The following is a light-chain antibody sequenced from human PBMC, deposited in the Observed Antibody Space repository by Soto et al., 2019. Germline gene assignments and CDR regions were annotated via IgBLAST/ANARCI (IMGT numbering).Light chain of an antibody. Sequence: DIQMPQSPSTLSASVVDTVTITCRASQSVSESLACYQVKPGEAPKLLIFDVSNLETVVPSRLSGSGSGTEFSLTIRGLQPDDFETYYCQQDDYSRTFGQGTKVEIQ. CDR3: QQDDYSRT. J-gene: IGKJ1*01. CDR2: DVS. CDR1: QSVSES. V-gene: IGKV1-5*01.